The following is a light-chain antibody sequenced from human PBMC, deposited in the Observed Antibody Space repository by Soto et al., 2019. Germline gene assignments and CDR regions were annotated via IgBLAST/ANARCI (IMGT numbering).Light chain of an antibody. CDR1: SSDVSGYNY. J-gene: IGLJ2*01. CDR2: EVS. CDR3: SSYTSSSTVV. Sequence: QSALTQPASVSGSPGQSITISCAGTSSDVSGYNYVSWYQQHPGKAPKFMIFEVSNRPSGVSSRFSGSKSGNTASLTISGLQAEDEADYYCSSYTSSSTVVFGGGTKLTVL. V-gene: IGLV2-14*01.